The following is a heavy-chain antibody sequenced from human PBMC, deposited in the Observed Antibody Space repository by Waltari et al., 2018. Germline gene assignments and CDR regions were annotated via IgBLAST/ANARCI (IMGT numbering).Heavy chain of an antibody. CDR1: GGSISSYY. V-gene: IGHV4-59*01. D-gene: IGHD3-16*01. J-gene: IGHJ6*03. CDR3: ARDRNYGAYYYYYMDV. CDR2: IYYSGST. Sequence: QVQLQESGPGLVKPSETLSLTCTVPGGSISSYYWSWIRQPPGKGLEWIGYIYYSGSTNYNPSLKSRVTISVDTSKNQFSLKLSSVTAADTAVYYCARDRNYGAYYYYYMDVWGKGTTVTVSS.